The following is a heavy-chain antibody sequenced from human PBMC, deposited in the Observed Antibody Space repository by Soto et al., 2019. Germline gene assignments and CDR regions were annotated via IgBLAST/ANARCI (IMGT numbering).Heavy chain of an antibody. CDR3: ARDPPTGTTLDWADS. CDR1: GFSFSSDS. D-gene: IGHD1-7*01. Sequence: PGGSLRLSCAASGFSFSSDSMGWVRQAPGKGLEWVSSISSSGSFMNYADSVKGRFTISRDNAKNSLYLQMSGLKGEDTAVYYCARDPPTGTTLDWADSWGQGTLVTVSS. J-gene: IGHJ4*02. V-gene: IGHV3-21*01. CDR2: ISSSGSFM.